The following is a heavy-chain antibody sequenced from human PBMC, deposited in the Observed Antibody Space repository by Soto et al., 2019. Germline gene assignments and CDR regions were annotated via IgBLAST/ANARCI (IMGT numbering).Heavy chain of an antibody. V-gene: IGHV4-31*11. J-gene: IGHJ5*02. D-gene: IGHD6-6*01. CDR3: ARARVISSRNWFDP. CDR2: MSYSGST. Sequence: PSETLSLTCAVYGGSFSGYYWSWIRQHPGKGLEWVGYMSYSGSTYYSPSLKSRVTISVDTSKTQLSLKLSSVTAADTAIYFCARARVISSRNWFDPWGQGTLVTVSS. CDR1: GGSFSGYY.